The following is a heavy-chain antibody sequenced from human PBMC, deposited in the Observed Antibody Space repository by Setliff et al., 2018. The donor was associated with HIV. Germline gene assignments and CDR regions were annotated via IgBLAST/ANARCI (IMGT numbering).Heavy chain of an antibody. CDR3: ASTDNTGYKIDY. CDR1: NGSISRSSYY. CDR2: IYYSGST. Sequence: PSETLSLTCAVSNGSISRSSYYWGWIRQPPGKGPEWVGSIYYSGSTYYSPSLKSRVTISVDTSKRQSFLHLTSVTAADTAVYFCASTDNTGYKIDYWGQGALVTVSS. D-gene: IGHD3-10*01. V-gene: IGHV4-39*01. J-gene: IGHJ4*01.